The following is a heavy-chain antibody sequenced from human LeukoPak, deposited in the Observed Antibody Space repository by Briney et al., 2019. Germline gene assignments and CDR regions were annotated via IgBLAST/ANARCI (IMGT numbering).Heavy chain of an antibody. V-gene: IGHV1-69*01. CDR1: GGTFSSYA. Sequence: SVKVSCKASGGTFSSYAISWVRQAPGQGLEWMGGIIPIFGTANYAQKFQGRVTITADESTSTAYMELSSLRSEDTAVYYCARGGVVVPAAIPMIDVTHLPNWFDPWGQGTLVTVSS. CDR3: ARGGVVVPAAIPMIDVTHLPNWFDP. CDR2: IIPIFGTA. J-gene: IGHJ5*02. D-gene: IGHD2-2*01.